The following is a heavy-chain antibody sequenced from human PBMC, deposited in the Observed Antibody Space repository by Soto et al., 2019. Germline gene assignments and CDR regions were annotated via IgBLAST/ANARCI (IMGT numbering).Heavy chain of an antibody. D-gene: IGHD3-3*01. CDR3: ARGAITIFGVVTLFDY. CDR2: INAGNGNT. CDR1: GYTFTSYA. J-gene: IGHJ4*02. Sequence: GASVKVSCKASGYTFTSYAMHWVRQAPGQRLEWMGWINAGNGNTKYSQKFQGRVTITRDTSASTAYMELSSLRSEDTAVYYCARGAITIFGVVTLFDYWGQETLVTVSS. V-gene: IGHV1-3*01.